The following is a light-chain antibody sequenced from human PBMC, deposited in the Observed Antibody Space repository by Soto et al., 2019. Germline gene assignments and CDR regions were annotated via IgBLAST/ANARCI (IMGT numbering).Light chain of an antibody. Sequence: QSVLTQPPSVSAAPGQKVTISCSGSSSNIGNNDVTWYQQFPGTPPKLLIHDNNKRPSGIPARFSGSKSGTSATLGITGLQTGDEADYYCGTWDSSLSVGVFGGGTQLTVL. J-gene: IGLJ7*01. CDR3: GTWDSSLSVGV. CDR1: SSNIGNND. CDR2: DNN. V-gene: IGLV1-51*01.